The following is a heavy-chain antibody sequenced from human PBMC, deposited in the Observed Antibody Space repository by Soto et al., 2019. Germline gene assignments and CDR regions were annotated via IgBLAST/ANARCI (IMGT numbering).Heavy chain of an antibody. Sequence: EVQLVESGGGLVQPGGSLRLSCAVSGFTFSNFWMHWVRQAPGERLVWVSRINTDGSSTSYADSVKGRFTISRDNAKDTLYLQMNSLRVEDTAMYYCAKRGVDTFGLSYWGQGTVVTVSS. CDR2: INTDGSST. CDR3: AKRGVDTFGLSY. CDR1: GFTFSNFW. D-gene: IGHD3-10*01. J-gene: IGHJ4*02. V-gene: IGHV3-74*01.